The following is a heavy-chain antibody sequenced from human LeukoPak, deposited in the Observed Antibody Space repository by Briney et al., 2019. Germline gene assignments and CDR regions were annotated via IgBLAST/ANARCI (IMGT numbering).Heavy chain of an antibody. CDR1: GYTFTAYY. J-gene: IGHJ3*02. Sequence: ASVKVSYKASGYTFTAYYIHWVRQAPGQGLEWVARINCNSAGTNYAQKFRGMVTMTRDTSISTVYMELSSLRSDDTAVYYCAVQIIVANTKGDAFDIWGQGTTVIVSS. V-gene: IGHV1-2*06. CDR3: AVQIIVANTKGDAFDI. CDR2: INCNSAGT. D-gene: IGHD5-12*01.